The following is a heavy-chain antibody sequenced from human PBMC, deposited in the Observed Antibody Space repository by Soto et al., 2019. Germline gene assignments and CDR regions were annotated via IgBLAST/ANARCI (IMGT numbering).Heavy chain of an antibody. CDR1: GFMFSAYT. V-gene: IGHV3-21*01. CDR2: ITSNSDHI. Sequence: GCSLRLSCAAPGFMFSAYTMSWVRQAPGKGLEWLSSITSNSDHIDYADSVRGRFTVSRDNARKSLYLQMDSLGAEDTGVYYCATPYYYNHWGPGTLVTVSA. J-gene: IGHJ4*02. CDR3: ATPYYYNH.